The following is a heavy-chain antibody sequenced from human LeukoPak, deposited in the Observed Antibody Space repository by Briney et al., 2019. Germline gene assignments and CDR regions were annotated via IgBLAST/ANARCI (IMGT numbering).Heavy chain of an antibody. CDR2: INHSGST. CDR3: ARNYDSSGPTPYYFDY. V-gene: IGHV4-34*01. Sequence: PSETLSLTCAVCGGSFSGYYWSWIRQPPGKGLEWIGEINHSGSTNYNPSLKSRVTISVDTSKNQFPLKLSSVTAADTAVYYCARNYDSSGPTPYYFDYWGQGTLVTVSS. D-gene: IGHD3-22*01. CDR1: GGSFSGYY. J-gene: IGHJ4*02.